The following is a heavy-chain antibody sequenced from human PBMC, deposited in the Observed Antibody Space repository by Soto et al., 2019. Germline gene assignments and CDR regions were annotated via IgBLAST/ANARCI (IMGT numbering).Heavy chain of an antibody. CDR3: ARSIDV. Sequence: QVQLQESGPGLVKPSQTLSLTCTVSGGSISSGSYCWSGIRQRPGKGLERIGYIHYSGNTYYNPSLKSPVTISVDTSKNQFSLKLGSDTAADVDVYDSARSIDVWGQGTLVTVSS. CDR2: IHYSGNT. CDR1: GGSISSGSYC. V-gene: IGHV4-31*01. J-gene: IGHJ5*02.